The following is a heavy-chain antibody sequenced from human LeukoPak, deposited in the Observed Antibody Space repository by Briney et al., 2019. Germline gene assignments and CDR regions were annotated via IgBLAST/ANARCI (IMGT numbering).Heavy chain of an antibody. J-gene: IGHJ4*02. V-gene: IGHV4-34*01. CDR1: GGSFSGYY. D-gene: IGHD6-6*01. Sequence: MASETLSLTCAVYGGSFSGYYWSWIRQPPGKGLEWIGEINHSGSTNYNPSLKSRVTISVDTSKNQFSLKLSSVTAADTAVYYCARGEYSSSPHFFDYRGQGTLVTVSS. CDR3: ARGEYSSSPHFFDY. CDR2: INHSGST.